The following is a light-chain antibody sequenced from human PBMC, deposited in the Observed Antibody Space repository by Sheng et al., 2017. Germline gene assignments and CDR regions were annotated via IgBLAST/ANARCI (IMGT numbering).Light chain of an antibody. Sequence: SYELTQPPSVSVSPGQTATITCSGDKLGDKYVCWYQQKPGQSPVMVIYQDDKRPSGIPERFSASNSGNTATLTISGTQAMDEADYYCQAWDSRTYVFGTGTKVTV. CDR2: QDD. J-gene: IGLJ1*01. CDR1: KLGDKY. CDR3: QAWDSRTYV. V-gene: IGLV3-1*01.